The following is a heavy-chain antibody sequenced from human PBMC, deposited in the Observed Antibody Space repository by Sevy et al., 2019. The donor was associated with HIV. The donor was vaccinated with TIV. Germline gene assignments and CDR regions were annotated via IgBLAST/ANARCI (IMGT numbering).Heavy chain of an antibody. V-gene: IGHV3-48*02. CDR1: GFTFSSYS. CDR2: ISSSSSTI. CDR3: AREGSGYDSSGYYSGPHYFDY. J-gene: IGHJ4*02. Sequence: GGSLRLSCAASGFTFSSYSMNWVRQAPGKGLEWVSYISSSSSTIYYADSVKGRFTISRDNAKNSLYLQMNSLRDEDTAVYYCAREGSGYDSSGYYSGPHYFDYWGQGTLVTVSS. D-gene: IGHD3-22*01.